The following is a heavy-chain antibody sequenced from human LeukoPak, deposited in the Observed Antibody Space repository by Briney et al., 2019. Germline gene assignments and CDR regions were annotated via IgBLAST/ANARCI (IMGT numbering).Heavy chain of an antibody. V-gene: IGHV4-59*11. CDR1: GDSYSSPY. D-gene: IGHD6-13*01. CDR2: FFYTGGT. CDR3: ARGEVVPIIGPIAPFDY. J-gene: IGHJ4*02. Sequence: SETLSLTCTVSGDSYSSPYWSWIRQPPGKGLEWIGSFFYTGGTYYNPSLSSRVIISGDTSKNEFSLKLTSVTAADTAVYYCARGEVVPIIGPIAPFDYWGQGILVTVSS.